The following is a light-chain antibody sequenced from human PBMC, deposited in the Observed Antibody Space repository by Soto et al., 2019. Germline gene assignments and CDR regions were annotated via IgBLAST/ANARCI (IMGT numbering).Light chain of an antibody. CDR1: QSIATW. CDR2: KAT. J-gene: IGKJ2*01. V-gene: IGKV1-5*03. Sequence: DIEMTQSPSTLSASVGDTVTINCRASQSIATWLAWYQQKPEKAPKLLIYKATNVQSGVPSRFSGSGSGTEFSLTISSLQPEDFAIYYCQHYNDDQYTFGQGTKLEIK. CDR3: QHYNDDQYT.